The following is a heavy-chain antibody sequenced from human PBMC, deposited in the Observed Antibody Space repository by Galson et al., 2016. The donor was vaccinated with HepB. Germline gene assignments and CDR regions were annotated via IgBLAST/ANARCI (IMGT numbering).Heavy chain of an antibody. V-gene: IGHV1-8*01. J-gene: IGHJ4*02. Sequence: SVKVSCKASGYTFTSYDINWVRQATGQGLEWMGWMNPNSGNTAYAQKFQGRVTMTRNTSISTAYMELSSLRSEDPAVYYCARGYFYYDSSVVSYYFDYWGQGALVAVSS. CDR1: GYTFTSYD. CDR2: MNPNSGNT. D-gene: IGHD3-22*01. CDR3: ARGYFYYDSSVVSYYFDY.